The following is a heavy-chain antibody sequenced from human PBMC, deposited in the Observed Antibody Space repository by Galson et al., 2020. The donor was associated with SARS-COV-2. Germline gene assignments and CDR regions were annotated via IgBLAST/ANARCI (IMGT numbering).Heavy chain of an antibody. V-gene: IGHV4-34*01. CDR2: INHSGST. CDR1: GGSFSGYY. J-gene: IGHJ6*02. CDR3: ARGHPSSSWFYYFYEMDV. D-gene: IGHD6-13*01. Sequence: SETLSLTCAVYGGSFSGYYWSWFRQPPGKGLEWIGEINHSGSTNYNPSLKSRVTISVDTSKNQFSLKLSSVTAADTAVYYCARGHPSSSWFYYFYEMDVWGQGTTVTVSS.